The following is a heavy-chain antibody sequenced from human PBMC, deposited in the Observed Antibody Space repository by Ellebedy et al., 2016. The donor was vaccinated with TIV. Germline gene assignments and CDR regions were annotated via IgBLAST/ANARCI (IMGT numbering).Heavy chain of an antibody. CDR1: GFTFSSYA. D-gene: IGHD6-13*01. CDR3: AKREAAAGRSDYYGVDV. Sequence: GESLKISCAASGFTFSSYAMSWVRQAPGKGLEWVSAISGSGGNTFYAGSVKGRFTISRDNSKNTLYLQMNSLRVEDTAVYYCAKREAAAGRSDYYGVDVWGQGTTVTVSS. J-gene: IGHJ6*02. CDR2: ISGSGGNT. V-gene: IGHV3-23*01.